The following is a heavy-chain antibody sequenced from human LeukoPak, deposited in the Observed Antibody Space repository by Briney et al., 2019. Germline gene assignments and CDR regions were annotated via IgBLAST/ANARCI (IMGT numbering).Heavy chain of an antibody. CDR3: ATRYCSIAACRASSYKCMDD. J-gene: IGHJ6*04. CDR1: GFTFISYS. D-gene: IGHD2-2*01. CDR2: ISSSSTYI. Sequence: GGSLRLSCAASGFTFISYSMNWVRQAPGKGLEWVSSISSSSTYIYYADSMKGRFTISRDNAKNSLYLQMNSLRAEDTAVYYCATRYCSIAACRASSYKCMDDWGKGTTVTVSS. V-gene: IGHV3-21*01.